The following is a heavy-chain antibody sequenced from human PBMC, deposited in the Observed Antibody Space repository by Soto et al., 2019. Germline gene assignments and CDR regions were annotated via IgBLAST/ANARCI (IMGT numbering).Heavy chain of an antibody. J-gene: IGHJ5*02. CDR2: IYYSGST. D-gene: IGHD3-9*01. CDR3: ARGHYDILTGYIFDP. CDR1: GGSIRRYY. V-gene: IGHV4-59*01. Sequence: SETLSLTCTVSGGSIRRYYWSWIRQPPGKGLGWIGYIYYSGSTNYNPSLKSRVTISLDTSKNQFSLKLSSVTAADTAVYYCARGHYDILTGYIFDPWGQGTLVTVSS.